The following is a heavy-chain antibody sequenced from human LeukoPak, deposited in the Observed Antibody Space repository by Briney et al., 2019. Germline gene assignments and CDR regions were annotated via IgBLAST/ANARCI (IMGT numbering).Heavy chain of an antibody. Sequence: GESLKISCKGSGYRFTNYWIGWVRQMPGRGLEWMGIIYPDDSDTRYSPSFQGQVTISADKSISTAYLQWSSLKASDTAMYYCATSFNYYDSSGYHDYWGQGTLVTVSS. CDR2: IYPDDSDT. J-gene: IGHJ4*02. V-gene: IGHV5-51*01. D-gene: IGHD3-22*01. CDR3: ATSFNYYDSSGYHDY. CDR1: GYRFTNYW.